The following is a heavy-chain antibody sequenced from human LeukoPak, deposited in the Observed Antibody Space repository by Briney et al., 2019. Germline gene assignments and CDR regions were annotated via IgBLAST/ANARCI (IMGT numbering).Heavy chain of an antibody. V-gene: IGHV4-4*07. J-gene: IGHJ2*01. Sequence: PSETLSLTCSVSGASISIYYWSWLRQPAGKGLEWIGRMYTSGSGNYSPSLKSRVTMSVDTSKNQFSLKLSSVTAADTAVYYCARDRGYSYGYWYFVLWGRGTLVTVSS. CDR2: MYTSGSG. CDR1: GASISIYY. CDR3: ARDRGYSYGYWYFVL. D-gene: IGHD5-18*01.